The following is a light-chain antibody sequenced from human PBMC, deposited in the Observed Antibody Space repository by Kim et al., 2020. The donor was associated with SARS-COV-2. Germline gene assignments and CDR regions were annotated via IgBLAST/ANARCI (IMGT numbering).Light chain of an antibody. CDR3: AAWDDSLSGVV. Sequence: ELTQPPSASETPGQRVTLSCSGSSSNIGTNYVYWYQHLSGTAPKLVIYRNNRRPSGVPDRFSGSKSGTSASLAISGLRSEDEADYYCAAWDDSLSGVVFGGGTQLTV. CDR2: RNN. J-gene: IGLJ2*01. V-gene: IGLV1-47*01. CDR1: SSNIGTNY.